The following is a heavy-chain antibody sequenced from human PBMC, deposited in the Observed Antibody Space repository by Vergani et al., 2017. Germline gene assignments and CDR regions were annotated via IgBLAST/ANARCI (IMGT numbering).Heavy chain of an antibody. J-gene: IGHJ3*02. D-gene: IGHD3-10*01. CDR1: GGSISSGGYY. Sequence: QVQLQESGPGLVKPSQTLSLTCTVSGGSISSGGYYWSWIRQHPGKGLEWIGYIYYSGSTYYNPSLKSRITISVDTSKNRFSLKLSSVTAADAAVYCWARDFRNYGPGGSACDIGGQGTMVTV. CDR2: IYYSGST. CDR3: ARDFRNYGPGGSACDI. V-gene: IGHV4-31*03.